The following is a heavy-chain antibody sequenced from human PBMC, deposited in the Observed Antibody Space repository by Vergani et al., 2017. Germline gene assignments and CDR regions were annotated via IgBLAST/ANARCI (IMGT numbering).Heavy chain of an antibody. CDR2: IDPSDSYT. V-gene: IGHV5-10-1*01. J-gene: IGHJ6*02. Sequence: EVQLVQSGAEVKKPGESLRISCKGSGYSFTSYWISWVRQMPGKGLEWMGRIDPSDSYTNYSPSFQGHVTISADKSISTAYLQWSSLKASDTAMYYCARQVAVAXKWWGPYYYYGMDVWGQVTTVTVSS. D-gene: IGHD6-19*01. CDR1: GYSFTSYW. CDR3: ARQVAVAXKWWGPYYYYGMDV.